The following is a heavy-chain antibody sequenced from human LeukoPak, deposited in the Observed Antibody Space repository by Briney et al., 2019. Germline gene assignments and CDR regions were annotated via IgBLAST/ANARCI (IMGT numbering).Heavy chain of an antibody. CDR2: FDPEDGET. V-gene: IGHV1-24*01. CDR1: GYTLTELS. Sequence: ASVKVSCKVSGYTLTELSMHWVRQAPGKGLEWMGGFDPEDGETIYAQKFQGRVTMTENTSTDTAYMELSSLRSDDTAVYYCARDLIVLMVYAKANAFDIWGQGTMVTVSS. J-gene: IGHJ3*02. CDR3: ARDLIVLMVYAKANAFDI. D-gene: IGHD2-8*01.